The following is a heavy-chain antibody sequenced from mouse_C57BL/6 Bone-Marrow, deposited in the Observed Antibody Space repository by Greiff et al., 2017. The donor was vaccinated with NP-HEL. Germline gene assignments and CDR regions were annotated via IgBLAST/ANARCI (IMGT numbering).Heavy chain of an antibody. D-gene: IGHD1-1*01. CDR2: IYPGDGDT. V-gene: IGHV1-80*01. CDR1: GYAFSSYW. CDR3: APNYYGFYAMDY. Sequence: QVQLQQSGAELVKPGASVKISCKASGYAFSSYWMNWVKQRPGKGLEWIGQIYPGDGDTNYNGKFKGKATLTVDKSSSTAYMQLSSLTSEDSAVYFCAPNYYGFYAMDYWGQGTSVTVSS. J-gene: IGHJ4*01.